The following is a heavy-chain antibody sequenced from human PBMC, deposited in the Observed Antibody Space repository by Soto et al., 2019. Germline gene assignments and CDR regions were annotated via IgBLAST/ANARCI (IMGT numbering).Heavy chain of an antibody. J-gene: IGHJ4*02. CDR2: ISYDGSNK. Sequence: EGWLRRSCAASGFTFSSYGMHWVRQAPGKGLQWVAVISYDGSNKYYADSVKGRFSISRDNSKNTLYLQMNSQRAEDTAVSYWAKLCDFSSPDQHGDDYGAQGSLV. D-gene: IGHD2-2*01. CDR3: AKLCDFSSPDQHGDDY. CDR1: GFTFSSYG. V-gene: IGHV3-30*18.